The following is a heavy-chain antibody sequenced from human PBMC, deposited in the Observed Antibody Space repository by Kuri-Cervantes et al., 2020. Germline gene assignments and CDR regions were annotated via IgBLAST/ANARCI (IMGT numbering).Heavy chain of an antibody. D-gene: IGHD6-19*01. V-gene: IGHV3-9*01. CDR2: ISWNSGSI. J-gene: IGHJ6*02. CDR1: GFTFDAYA. CDR3: AKMSGSGWKMGYYGMDV. Sequence: GGSLRLSCAASGFTFDAYAMHWVRQAPGKGLEWVSGISWNSGSIGYADSVKGRFTISRDNAKNSLYLQMNSLRAEDTALYYCAKMSGSGWKMGYYGMDVWGQGTTVTVSS.